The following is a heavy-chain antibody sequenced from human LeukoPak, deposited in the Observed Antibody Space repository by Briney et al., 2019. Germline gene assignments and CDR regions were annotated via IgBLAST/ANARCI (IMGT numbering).Heavy chain of an antibody. Sequence: GGSLRLSCAASGFTFSSYEMNWVRQAPGKGLEGVSYISSSGSSSGRIIDYADSVKGRFTISRDNAKNTLYLQMNSLRAEDTAVYYCARGGSYLSAFDIWGQGTMVTVSS. CDR3: ARGGSYLSAFDI. D-gene: IGHD1-26*01. CDR1: GFTFSSYE. CDR2: ISSSGSSSGRII. J-gene: IGHJ3*02. V-gene: IGHV3-48*03.